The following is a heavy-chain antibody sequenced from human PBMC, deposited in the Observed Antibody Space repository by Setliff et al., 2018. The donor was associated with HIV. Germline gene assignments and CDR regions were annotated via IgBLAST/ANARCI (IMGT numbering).Heavy chain of an antibody. J-gene: IGHJ4*02. Sequence: EASVKVSCKASGYTFTSYDINWVRQATGQGLEWMGRIIPMFGRTNYAQKFQGRVAITADKSTSTAYMELRSLRSEDTAVYYCARDAPDVYYYDSSGSGPFDYWGQGTPVTVSS. CDR3: ARDAPDVYYYDSSGSGPFDY. D-gene: IGHD3-22*01. CDR2: IIPMFGRT. CDR1: GYTFTSYD. V-gene: IGHV1-69*04.